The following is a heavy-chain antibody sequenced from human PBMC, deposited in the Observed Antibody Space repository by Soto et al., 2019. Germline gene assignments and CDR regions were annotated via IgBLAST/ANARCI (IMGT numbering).Heavy chain of an antibody. Sequence: EVQLLESGGGLVQPGGSLRLSCAASGLTFSCCAMSWVRQAPGKGLEWVSTIHGDGYYIHYTDSVKGRFTISRDDSMNTLYLQLNSLRGDDSAVYYCVNNRGGGGYSTWSFSSWCRGTLVTVSS. CDR1: GLTFSCCA. CDR2: IHGDGYYI. CDR3: VNNRGGGGYSTWSFSS. V-gene: IGHV3-23*01. J-gene: IGHJ2*01. D-gene: IGHD1-26*01.